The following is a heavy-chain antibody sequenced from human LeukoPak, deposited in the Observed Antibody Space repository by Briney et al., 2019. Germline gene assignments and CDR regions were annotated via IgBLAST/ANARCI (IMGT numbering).Heavy chain of an antibody. V-gene: IGHV1-8*03. CDR3: ARGSVGASSSGYYYYYMDV. CDR2: MNPNSGNT. J-gene: IGHJ6*03. D-gene: IGHD6-6*01. Sequence: EASVKVSCKASGYTFTSYDINWVRQATGQGLEWMGWMNPNSGNTGYAQKFQSRVTITRNTSISTAYMELSSLRSEDTAVYYCARGSVGASSSGYYYYYMDVWGKGTTVTVSS. CDR1: GYTFTSYD.